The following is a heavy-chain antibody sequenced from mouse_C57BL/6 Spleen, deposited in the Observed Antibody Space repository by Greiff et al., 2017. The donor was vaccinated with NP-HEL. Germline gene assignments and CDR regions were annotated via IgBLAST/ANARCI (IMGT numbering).Heavy chain of an antibody. Sequence: QVQLQPSGAELVKPGASVKISCKASGYAFSSYWMNWVKQRPGKGLEWIGQLYPGDGDTNYNGKFKGKATLTADKSSSTAYMQLSSLTSEDSAVYFCARGTTVVATDYWGQGTTLTVSS. J-gene: IGHJ2*01. CDR3: ARGTTVVATDY. CDR1: GYAFSSYW. CDR2: LYPGDGDT. D-gene: IGHD1-1*01. V-gene: IGHV1-80*01.